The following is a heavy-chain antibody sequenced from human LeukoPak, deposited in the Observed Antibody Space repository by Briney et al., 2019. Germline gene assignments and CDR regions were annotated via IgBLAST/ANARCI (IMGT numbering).Heavy chain of an antibody. CDR1: GYTFNDYY. CDR3: ARDVGYSSSWYSY. D-gene: IGHD6-13*01. Sequence: ASVNVSCKASGYTFNDYYIHWVRQAPGQGLEWMGWINPNSGGTNYAQKFQGRVTMTRDTSISTAYMELSRLRSDDTAVYYCARDVGYSSSWYSYWGQGTLVTVSS. J-gene: IGHJ4*02. V-gene: IGHV1-2*02. CDR2: INPNSGGT.